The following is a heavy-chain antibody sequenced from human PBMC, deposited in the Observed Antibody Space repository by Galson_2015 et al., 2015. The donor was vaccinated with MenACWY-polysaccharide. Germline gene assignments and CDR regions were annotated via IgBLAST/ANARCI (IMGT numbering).Heavy chain of an antibody. V-gene: IGHV3-66*02. D-gene: IGHD6-19*01. CDR3: ASVLGSSGWFDY. CDR1: GFTVSSNY. J-gene: IGHJ4*02. CDR2: IYSGGST. Sequence: SLRLSCAAPGFTVSSNYMSWVRQAPGKGLEWVSVIYSGGSTYYADSVKGRFTISRDNSKNTLYPQMNSLRAEDTAVYYCASVLGSSGWFDYWGQGTLVTVSS.